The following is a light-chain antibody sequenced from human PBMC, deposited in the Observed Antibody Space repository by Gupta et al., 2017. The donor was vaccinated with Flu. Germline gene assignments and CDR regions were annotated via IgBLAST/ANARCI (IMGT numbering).Light chain of an antibody. Sequence: QSVLTQSPSASGTPGQSVTISCSGSSSNIGSNYVYWYQHPPGTAPNLLISRNNQRPSGVPDRCSASKYGTTASLASSGRRSEDEADYYCAAWDESMSARVFGGGTTMTVL. CDR3: AAWDESMSARV. CDR2: RNN. CDR1: SSNIGSNY. J-gene: IGLJ2*01. V-gene: IGLV1-47*01.